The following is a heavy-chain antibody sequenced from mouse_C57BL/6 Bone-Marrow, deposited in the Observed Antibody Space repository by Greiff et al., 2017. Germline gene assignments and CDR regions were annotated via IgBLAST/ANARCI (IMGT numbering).Heavy chain of an antibody. J-gene: IGHJ2*01. Sequence: QVQLKQSGAELVKPGASVKMSCKASGYTFTSYWITWVKQRPGQGLEWIGDIYPGSGSTNYNEKFKSKATLTVDTSSSTAYMQLSSLTSEDSAVYYCAKYDYAYFDYWGQGTTLTVSS. CDR1: GYTFTSYW. V-gene: IGHV1-55*01. D-gene: IGHD2-4*01. CDR3: AKYDYAYFDY. CDR2: IYPGSGST.